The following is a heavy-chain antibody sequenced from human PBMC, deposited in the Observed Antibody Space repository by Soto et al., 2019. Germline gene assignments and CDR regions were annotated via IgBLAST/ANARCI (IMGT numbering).Heavy chain of an antibody. CDR2: ISPYNGDT. CDR3: ARDQSVNWFDP. J-gene: IGHJ5*02. V-gene: IGHV1-18*01. CDR1: GYTFMYYG. Sequence: QVQLVQSGSEVKKPGASVKVSCKASGYTFMYYGISWVRQAPGQGLEWMGWISPYNGDTNYAQRLQDRVTMTTDTSTSTAYMELRSLRSDDTAVYYCARDQSVNWFDPWGQGTLVTVSS.